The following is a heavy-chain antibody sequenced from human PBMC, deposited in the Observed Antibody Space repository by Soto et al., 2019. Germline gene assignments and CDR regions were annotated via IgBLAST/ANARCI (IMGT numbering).Heavy chain of an antibody. CDR1: GFTFSSYG. V-gene: IGHV3-30*03. J-gene: IGHJ4*02. D-gene: IGHD3-22*01. Sequence: GGSLRLSCAASGFTFSSYGMHWVRQAPGKGLEWVAVISYDGSNKYYADSVKGRFTISRDNSKNTLYLQMNSLRAEDTAVYYCARHSRYYYDSSGSLGVPFDYWGQGTLVTVSS. CDR3: ARHSRYYYDSSGSLGVPFDY. CDR2: ISYDGSNK.